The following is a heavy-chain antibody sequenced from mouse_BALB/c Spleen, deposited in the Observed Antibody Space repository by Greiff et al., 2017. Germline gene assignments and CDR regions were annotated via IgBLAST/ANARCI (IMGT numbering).Heavy chain of an antibody. CDR2: IWAGGST. CDR3: AREGYRYDGYAMDY. Sequence: VKLVESGPGLVAPSQSLSITCTVSGFSLTSYGVHWVRQPPGKGLEWLGVIWAGGSTNYNSALMSRLSISKDNSKSQVFLKMNSLQTDDTAMYYCAREGYRYDGYAMDYWGQGTSVTVSS. J-gene: IGHJ4*01. V-gene: IGHV2-9*02. D-gene: IGHD2-14*01. CDR1: GFSLTSYG.